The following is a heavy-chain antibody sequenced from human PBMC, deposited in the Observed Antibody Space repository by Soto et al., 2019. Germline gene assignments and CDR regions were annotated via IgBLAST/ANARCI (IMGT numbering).Heavy chain of an antibody. D-gene: IGHD3-22*01. V-gene: IGHV3-30*18. CDR1: GFTFFSYG. Sequence: PGGSLRLSCADSGFTFFSYGMHWVRQAPGKGLEWVAVISYDGRNKYYTDSAKGRITISRDNSKNTLYLQMNRLRAEDTAVDYCAKDGSPTLREDYDRRADYYSDFGYWGEGAVVTVS. CDR3: AKDGSPTLREDYDRRADYYSDFGY. CDR2: ISYDGRNK. J-gene: IGHJ1*01.